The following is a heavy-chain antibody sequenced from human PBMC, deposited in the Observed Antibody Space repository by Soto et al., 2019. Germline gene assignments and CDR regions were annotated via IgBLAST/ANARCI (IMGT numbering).Heavy chain of an antibody. Sequence: ASVKVSCKASGGTFSSYAISWVRQAPGQGLEWMGGIIPIFGTANHAQKFQGRVTITADKSTSTAYMELSSLRSEDTAVYYCARDDRGYSGYDLDYYGMDVWGQGXTVTVYS. CDR1: GGTFSSYA. CDR3: ARDDRGYSGYDLDYYGMDV. CDR2: IIPIFGTA. V-gene: IGHV1-69*06. D-gene: IGHD5-12*01. J-gene: IGHJ6*02.